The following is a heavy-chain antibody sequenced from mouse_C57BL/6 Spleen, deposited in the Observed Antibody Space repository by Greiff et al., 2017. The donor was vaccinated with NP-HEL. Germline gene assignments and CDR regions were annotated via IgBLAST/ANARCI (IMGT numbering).Heavy chain of an antibody. CDR1: GYTFTDYE. J-gene: IGHJ1*03. CDR2: IDPETGGT. V-gene: IGHV1-15*01. CDR3: TRHYGSSYGYFDV. D-gene: IGHD1-1*01. Sequence: VQLQQSGAELVRPGASVTLSCKASGYTFTDYEMHWVKQTPVHGLEWIGAIDPETGGTAYNQKFKGKAILTADKSSSTAYMELRSLTSKDSAVYYSTRHYGSSYGYFDVWGTGTTVTVSS.